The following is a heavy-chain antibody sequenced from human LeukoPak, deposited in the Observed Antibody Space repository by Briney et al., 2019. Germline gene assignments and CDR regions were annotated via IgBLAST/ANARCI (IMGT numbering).Heavy chain of an antibody. Sequence: SETLSLTCTVSGGSISSYYWSWIRQPPGKGLEWIGYIYYSGSTNYNPSLKSRVTISVDTSKNQFSLILSSVTAADTAVYYCARHLWRYYDFWSGYPADWGQGTLVTVSS. V-gene: IGHV4-59*08. D-gene: IGHD3-3*01. CDR3: ARHLWRYYDFWSGYPAD. J-gene: IGHJ4*02. CDR2: IYYSGST. CDR1: GGSISSYY.